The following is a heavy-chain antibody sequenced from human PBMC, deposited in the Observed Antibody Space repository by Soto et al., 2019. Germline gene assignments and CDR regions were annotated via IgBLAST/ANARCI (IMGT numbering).Heavy chain of an antibody. CDR2: ISTYNGDT. CDR1: GYTFTTSG. Sequence: QVQLVQSGPEVRKPGASVKVSCEASGYTFTTSGISWVRQVPGQGLEWMGWISTYNGDTNSAQNFQGRVLMTADTSTGTAYMELMSLKSDDTAVYYCARQGSWPYYYYGLDVWAKGPLSPSP. CDR3: ARQGSWPYYYYGLDV. D-gene: IGHD1-26*01. J-gene: IGHJ6*02. V-gene: IGHV1-18*01.